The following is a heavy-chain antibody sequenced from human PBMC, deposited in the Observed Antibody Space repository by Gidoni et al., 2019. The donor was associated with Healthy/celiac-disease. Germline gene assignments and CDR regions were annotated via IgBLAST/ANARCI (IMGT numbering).Heavy chain of an antibody. J-gene: IGHJ5*02. CDR2: IYPGDSDT. CDR1: GYRFPSYW. V-gene: IGHV5-51*03. CDR3: ARSTSPYNWFDP. Sequence: EVQLVQSGPAVKKPGESLTISCTVSGYRFPSYWIGWVRQMPGKGLEWMGIIYPGDSDTRYSPSFQGQVTISADKSISTAYLQWSSLKASDTAMYYCARSTSPYNWFDPWGQGTLVTVSS.